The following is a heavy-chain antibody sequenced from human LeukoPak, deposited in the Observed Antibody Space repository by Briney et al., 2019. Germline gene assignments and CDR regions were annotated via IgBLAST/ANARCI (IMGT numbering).Heavy chain of an antibody. Sequence: GGSLRLSCAASGFTLSGYNMNWVRQAPGKGLEWVSYISSSSSTIYYADSVKGRFTISRDNAKNSLYLQVNSLRAEDMAVYYCARELLYVYGMDVWGQGTTVTVSS. D-gene: IGHD2/OR15-2a*01. V-gene: IGHV3-48*04. CDR3: ARELLYVYGMDV. CDR2: ISSSSSTI. CDR1: GFTLSGYN. J-gene: IGHJ6*02.